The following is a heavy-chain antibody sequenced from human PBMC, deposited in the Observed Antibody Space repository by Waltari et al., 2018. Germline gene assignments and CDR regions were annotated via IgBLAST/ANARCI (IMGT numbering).Heavy chain of an antibody. V-gene: IGHV3-9*01. CDR2: IYADGSGK. D-gene: IGHD1-26*01. CDR1: GFTLENYA. J-gene: IGHJ4*02. Sequence: EVQLVESGGGLVQPGRSLKLSCATSGFTLENYAMHWVRQAPGKGLEWVAGIYADGSGKGYADSVKGRFTISRDNAKNSLYLEMNRLSAEDTAFYYCAKDGDEKVGFFFDYWGQGMQVTFSS. CDR3: AKDGDEKVGFFFDY.